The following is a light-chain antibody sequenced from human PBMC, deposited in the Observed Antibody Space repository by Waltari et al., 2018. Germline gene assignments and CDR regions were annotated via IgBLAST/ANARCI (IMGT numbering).Light chain of an antibody. CDR1: SGSVSTSYY. V-gene: IGLV8-61*01. Sequence: QEPSFSVSPGGTVTLTCGLSSGSVSTSYYPSCYQQTPGQAPRTLIYSTNTRSSGVPDRFSGSILGNKAALTITGAQADDESDYYCVLYMGSGTVVFGGGTKLTVL. CDR3: VLYMGSGTVV. CDR2: STN. J-gene: IGLJ2*01.